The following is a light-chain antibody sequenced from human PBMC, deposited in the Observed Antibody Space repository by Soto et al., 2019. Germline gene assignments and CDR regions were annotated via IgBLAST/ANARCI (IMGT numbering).Light chain of an antibody. Sequence: PGILSLARGERATLSCRASQSVSSSYLAWYQQKPGQAPRLLIYGVSTRATGIPDRFSGSGSGTEFALTISRLEPEDFAVYICQHYVYPQWTFGPGTKVDIK. J-gene: IGKJ1*01. CDR1: QSVSSSY. CDR2: GVS. V-gene: IGKV3-20*01. CDR3: QHYVYPQWT.